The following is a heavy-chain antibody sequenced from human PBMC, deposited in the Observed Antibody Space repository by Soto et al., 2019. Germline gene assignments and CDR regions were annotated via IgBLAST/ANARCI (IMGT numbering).Heavy chain of an antibody. V-gene: IGHV5-51*01. CDR3: ARPDSSGYYVN. J-gene: IGHJ4*01. CDR1: GYSFTSYW. CDR2: IYPADSDT. D-gene: IGHD3-22*01. Sequence: GESLKISCKGSGYSFTSYWIAWVRQMPGKGLEWMGIIYPADSDTRYSPSFQGQVTISADKSISTACLQWSSLKASDTAMYYCARPDSSGYYVNWGQGTLVTVSS.